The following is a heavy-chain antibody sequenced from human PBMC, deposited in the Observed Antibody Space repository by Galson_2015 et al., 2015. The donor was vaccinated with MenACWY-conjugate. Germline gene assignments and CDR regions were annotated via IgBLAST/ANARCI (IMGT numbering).Heavy chain of an antibody. CDR3: ARDGGGGTPFDC. J-gene: IGHJ4*02. D-gene: IGHD1-26*01. Sequence: SLRLSCAASGFTLGRYWIHWVRHVPGKGPVWISCITVDATNTEFADSVKGRFALYRDNARNTVYLQMNSLTAEDTAVYYCARDGGGGTPFDCWGQGPLVPVSS. CDR2: ITVDATNT. V-gene: IGHV3-74*03. CDR1: GFTLGRYW.